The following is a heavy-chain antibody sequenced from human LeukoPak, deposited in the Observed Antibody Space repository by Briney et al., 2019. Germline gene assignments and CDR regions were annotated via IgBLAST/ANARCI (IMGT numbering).Heavy chain of an antibody. Sequence: LAGGSLRLSCAASGFTFNNYAMSCVRQAPGKGLEWVSAISASGGTTYYADSVKGRFTISRDNSENTLFLQMNSLRAEDTAVYYCAKEPREYCSSTSCPNWFDSWGQGTLVTVSS. V-gene: IGHV3-23*01. CDR2: ISASGGTT. J-gene: IGHJ5*01. CDR1: GFTFNNYA. CDR3: AKEPREYCSSTSCPNWFDS. D-gene: IGHD2-2*01.